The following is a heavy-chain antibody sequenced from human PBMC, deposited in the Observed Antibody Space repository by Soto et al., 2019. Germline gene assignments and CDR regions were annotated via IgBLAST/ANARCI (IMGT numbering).Heavy chain of an antibody. CDR2: ISWDGGST. CDR1: GFTFDDYT. CDR3: AKNLWTVITALDY. D-gene: IGHD4-17*01. V-gene: IGHV3-43*01. Sequence: GGSLRLSCAASGFTFDDYTMHWVRQAPGKGLEWVSLISWDGGSTYYADSVKGRFTISRDNSKNTLYLQMNSLRAGDTAVYYCAKNLWTVITALDYWGQGTLVTVSS. J-gene: IGHJ4*02.